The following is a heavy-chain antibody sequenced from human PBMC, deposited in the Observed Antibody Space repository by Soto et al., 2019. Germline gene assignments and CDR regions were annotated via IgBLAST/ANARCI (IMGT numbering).Heavy chain of an antibody. Sequence: QVQLVQSGAEVKRPGASVKVSCKASGYIYVSYGMSWVRQAPGQGLEWMGWITTHSGQTTSAQKYQGRITMTTDPSTSTASLELTRLTSDDTAVYYGARIDVDTVSTGTRDYNYYYMDVWGTGTAVTVSS. V-gene: IGHV1-18*01. CDR1: GYIYVSYG. D-gene: IGHD5-18*01. CDR2: ITTHSGQT. J-gene: IGHJ6*03. CDR3: ARIDVDTVSTGTRDYNYYYMDV.